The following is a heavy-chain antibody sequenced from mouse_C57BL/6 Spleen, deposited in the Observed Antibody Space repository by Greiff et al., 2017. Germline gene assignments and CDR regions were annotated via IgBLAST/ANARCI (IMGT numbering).Heavy chain of an antibody. CDR1: GYAFSSYW. CDR2: IYPGDGDT. Sequence: VQLKESGAELVKPGASVKISCKASGYAFSSYWMNWVKQRPGKGLEWIGQIYPGDGDTNYNGKFKGKATLTADKSSSTAYMQLSSLSSEDSAVYFCARVEDDGFYFDYWGQGTTLTVSS. CDR3: ARVEDDGFYFDY. V-gene: IGHV1-80*01. J-gene: IGHJ2*01. D-gene: IGHD2-12*01.